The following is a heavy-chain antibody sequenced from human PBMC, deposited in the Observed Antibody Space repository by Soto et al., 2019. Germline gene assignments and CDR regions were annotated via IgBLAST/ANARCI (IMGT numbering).Heavy chain of an antibody. V-gene: IGHV3-30*18. CDR1: GFTFSNYG. Sequence: GGSLRLSCAASGFTFSNYGMHWVRQAPGKGLEWVTVISYDASNKYYADSVRGRFTISRDDSKNTLYLQMNSLRAEDTAVYYCAKDLTYNYGTLGYWDQGTLVTVSS. J-gene: IGHJ4*02. CDR3: AKDLTYNYGTLGY. CDR2: ISYDASNK. D-gene: IGHD5-18*01.